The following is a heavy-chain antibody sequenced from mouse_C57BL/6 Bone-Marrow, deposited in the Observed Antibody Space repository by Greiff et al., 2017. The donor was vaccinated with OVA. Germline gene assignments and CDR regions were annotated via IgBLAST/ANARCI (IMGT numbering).Heavy chain of an antibody. J-gene: IGHJ3*01. CDR3: ARGRNIYDGYCPGFAY. D-gene: IGHD2-3*01. V-gene: IGHV1-64*01. CDR1: GYTFTSYW. Sequence: QVQLQQPGAELVKPGASVKLSCKASGYTFTSYWMHWVKQRPGQGLEWIGMIHPNSGSTNYNEKFKSKATLTVDKSSSTAYMQLSSLTSEDSAVYYCARGRNIYDGYCPGFAYWGQGTLVTVAA. CDR2: IHPNSGST.